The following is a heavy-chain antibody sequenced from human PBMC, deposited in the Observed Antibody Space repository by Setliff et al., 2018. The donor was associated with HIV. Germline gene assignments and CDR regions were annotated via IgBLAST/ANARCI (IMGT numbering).Heavy chain of an antibody. V-gene: IGHV4-31*03. J-gene: IGHJ4*02. CDR3: ARLGTRTVAADADFDS. CDR2: IYYTGTT. CDR1: GASISSGGYY. Sequence: PSETLSLTCTVSGASISSGGYYWSWIRQHPVKGLEWIGYIYYTGTTFYNPSLESRLTISLDTPKNQFSLRLASVTAADTAVYYCARLGTRTVAADADFDSWGQGALVTVSS. D-gene: IGHD2-15*01.